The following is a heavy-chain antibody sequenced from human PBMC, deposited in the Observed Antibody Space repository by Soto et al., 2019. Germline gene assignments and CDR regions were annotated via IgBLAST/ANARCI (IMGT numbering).Heavy chain of an antibody. D-gene: IGHD6-19*01. J-gene: IGHJ4*02. CDR1: GFTFSSFG. CDR2: ISGSSGTI. V-gene: IGHV3-48*02. Sequence: GGSLRLSCVVSGFTFSSFGMNWVRQAPGKGLEWISYISGSSGTIYYEDSVKGRFTISRDNAKNSLYLQMNSLRDEDTAVYYCATGGYSTAWSVNYWGQGTLVTVSS. CDR3: ATGGYSTAWSVNY.